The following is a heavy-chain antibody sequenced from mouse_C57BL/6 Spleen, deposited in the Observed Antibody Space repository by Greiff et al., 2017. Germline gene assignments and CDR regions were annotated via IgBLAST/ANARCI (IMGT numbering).Heavy chain of an antibody. CDR2: IDPSDSYT. CDR3: ARRGYGSSYYFDY. D-gene: IGHD1-1*01. J-gene: IGHJ2*01. CDR1: GYTFTSYW. Sequence: QVHVKQPGAELVMPGASVKLSCKASGYTFTSYWMHWVKQRPGQGLEWIGEIDPSDSYTNYNQKFKGKSTLTVDKSSSTAYMQLSSLTSEDSAVYYCARRGYGSSYYFDYWGQGTTLTVSS. V-gene: IGHV1-69*01.